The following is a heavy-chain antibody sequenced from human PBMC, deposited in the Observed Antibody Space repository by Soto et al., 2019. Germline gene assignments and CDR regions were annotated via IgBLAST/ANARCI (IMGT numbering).Heavy chain of an antibody. J-gene: IGHJ6*02. V-gene: IGHV4-34*01. CDR3: ARSGRRITMVRGVGGMDV. Sequence: QVQLQQWGAGLLKPSETLSLTCAVYGGSFSGYSWSWIRQPPGKGLEWIGEINHSGSTNYNPSLKSRVTISVDASKNQFSLKLSSVTAADTAVYYCARSGRRITMVRGVGGMDVWGRGTTVTVSS. D-gene: IGHD3-10*01. CDR1: GGSFSGYS. CDR2: INHSGST.